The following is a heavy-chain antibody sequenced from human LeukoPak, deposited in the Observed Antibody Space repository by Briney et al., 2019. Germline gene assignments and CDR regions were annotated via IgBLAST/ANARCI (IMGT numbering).Heavy chain of an antibody. CDR1: GGSISSSSYY. CDR2: IYYSGST. V-gene: IGHV4-39*07. J-gene: IGHJ4*02. CDR3: ARDQVSRGFPIPFDY. D-gene: IGHD3-10*01. Sequence: SETLSLTCTVSGGSISSSSYYWGWIRQPSGTGLEWIGSIYYSGSTYYNPSLKSRVTISVDTSKNQFSLKLSSVTAADTAVYYCARDQVSRGFPIPFDYWGQGTLVTVSS.